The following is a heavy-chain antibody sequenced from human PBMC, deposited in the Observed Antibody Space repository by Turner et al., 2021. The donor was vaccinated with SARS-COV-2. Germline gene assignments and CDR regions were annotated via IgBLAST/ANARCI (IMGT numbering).Heavy chain of an antibody. V-gene: IGHV3-21*02. CDR3: ARWHYFDSSGYYTQAFDI. J-gene: IGHJ3*02. D-gene: IGHD3-22*01. Sequence: EVQLVESGGGLVKPGGSLRLACAASGLTFSSYSMNWVRQAPGKGLEWVSFISSSSSYIYYSDSVKGRFTISRDNAKNSLYLQMNSLRAEDTAVYYFARWHYFDSSGYYTQAFDIWGQGTMVTVSS. CDR2: ISSSSSYI. CDR1: GLTFSSYS.